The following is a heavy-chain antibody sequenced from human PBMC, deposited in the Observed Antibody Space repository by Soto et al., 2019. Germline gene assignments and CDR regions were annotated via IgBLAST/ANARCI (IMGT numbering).Heavy chain of an antibody. V-gene: IGHV3-23*01. CDR2: IGGSGGGT. CDR1: GFPFSTYG. D-gene: IGHD2-15*01. CDR3: AKTLVVGSQYYYSMDV. Sequence: GGSLRLSSAASGFPFSTYGMNWVRQAPGKGLEWVSGIGGSGGGTYYADSGKGRFTISRDDSKSTLYLQINSLRVDDTAVYYCAKTLVVGSQYYYSMDVWGQGTTVTVSS. J-gene: IGHJ6*01.